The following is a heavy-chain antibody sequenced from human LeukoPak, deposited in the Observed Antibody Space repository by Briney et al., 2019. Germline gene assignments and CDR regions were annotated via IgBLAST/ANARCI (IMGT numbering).Heavy chain of an antibody. D-gene: IGHD4-17*01. Sequence: GGSLRLSCAASGFTFSSYAMHWVRQAPGKGLEWVSAITGSGGRTYYADSVKGRFTISRDNSKNTLFLQVNSLRVEDTAVYYCGKDPNGDYIGAFDMWGQGTMVTVSP. CDR3: GKDPNGDYIGAFDM. V-gene: IGHV3-23*01. CDR1: GFTFSSYA. CDR2: ITGSGGRT. J-gene: IGHJ3*02.